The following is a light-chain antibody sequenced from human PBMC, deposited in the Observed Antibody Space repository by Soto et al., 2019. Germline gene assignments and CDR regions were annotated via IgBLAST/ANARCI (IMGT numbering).Light chain of an antibody. CDR2: GNF. CDR3: ATWDDRLSGVV. CDR1: SSSIGAGYD. V-gene: IGLV1-40*01. J-gene: IGLJ2*01. Sequence: QSVLTQPPSVSGAPGQRVTISCAGGSSSIGAGYDVHWYQQLPGTAPKLLIYGNFNRPSGVPDRFSGSKSGTSASLAITGLQAGDEADYYCATWDDRLSGVVFGGGTKLTVL.